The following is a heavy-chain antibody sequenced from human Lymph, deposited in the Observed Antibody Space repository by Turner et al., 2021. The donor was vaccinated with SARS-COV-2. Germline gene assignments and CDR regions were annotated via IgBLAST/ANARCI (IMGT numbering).Heavy chain of an antibody. CDR2: ISVSGGST. CDR3: AKGVRGVIIPEAFDI. J-gene: IGHJ3*02. CDR1: GFTFSSYA. D-gene: IGHD3-10*01. V-gene: IGHV3-23*01. Sequence: EVQLLESGGGLVQPGGSLSLPCAASGFTFSSYAMSWVRQAPGKGLEWVSSISVSGGSTYYADSVKGRFTISRDNSKNTLYLQMNSLRAEDTAVYYCAKGVRGVIIPEAFDIWGQGTMVTISS.